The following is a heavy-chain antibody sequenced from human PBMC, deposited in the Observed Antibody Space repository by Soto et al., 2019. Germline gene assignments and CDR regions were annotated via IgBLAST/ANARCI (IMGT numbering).Heavy chain of an antibody. D-gene: IGHD6-13*01. V-gene: IGHV4-31*03. CDR1: VGSIISGDYY. CDR2: IYYSGST. Sequence: PSETLSLACTFSVGSIISGDYYWSWIRQVPKKGLEWIGYIYYSGSTYYNPSLKSRVAMSVDTSKNQFSLKLSSVTAADTAIYYCAREGRLATAGRFDYWGQGTLVTVSS. CDR3: AREGRLATAGRFDY. J-gene: IGHJ4*02.